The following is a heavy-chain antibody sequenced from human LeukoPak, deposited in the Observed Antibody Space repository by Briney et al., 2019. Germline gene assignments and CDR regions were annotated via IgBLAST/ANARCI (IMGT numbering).Heavy chain of an antibody. J-gene: IGHJ4*02. V-gene: IGHV3-23*01. CDR3: AREQYCTNGVCYPPFFDY. D-gene: IGHD2-8*01. CDR2: ISGSGGST. CDR1: GFTFSSYA. Sequence: GGSLRLSCAASGFTFSSYAMSWVRQAPGKGLEWVSAISGSGGSTYYADSVKGRFTISRDNSKNTLYPQMNSLRAEDTAVYYCAREQYCTNGVCYPPFFDYWGQGTLVTVSS.